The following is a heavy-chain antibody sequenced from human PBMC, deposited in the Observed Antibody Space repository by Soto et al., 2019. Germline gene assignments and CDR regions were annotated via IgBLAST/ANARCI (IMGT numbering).Heavy chain of an antibody. CDR3: AKDMGWQQLAYGDAVDI. V-gene: IGHV3-9*01. CDR2: ISWNSGSI. Sequence: HPGGSLRLSCAASGFTFDDYAMHWVRQAPGKGLEWVSGISWNSGSIGYADSVKGRFTISRDNAKNSLYLQMNSLRAEGTALYFCAKDMGWQQLAYGDAVDIWGQGTMVTVSS. CDR1: GFTFDDYA. J-gene: IGHJ3*02. D-gene: IGHD6-13*01.